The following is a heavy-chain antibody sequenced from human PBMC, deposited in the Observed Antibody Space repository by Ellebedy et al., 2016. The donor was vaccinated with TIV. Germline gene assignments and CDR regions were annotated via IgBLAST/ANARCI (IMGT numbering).Heavy chain of an antibody. Sequence: SETLSLXXSVSGGSIMRSGHYCTWIRQPPGKGLEWIGGLYFSGSTWYNPSLKSRVTISVDTSKSLFSLRLRSVTASDTAVYYCATSAAIDAFDIWGQGTMVTVSS. D-gene: IGHD6-25*01. CDR2: LYFSGST. J-gene: IGHJ3*02. CDR1: GGSIMRSGHY. V-gene: IGHV4-39*02. CDR3: ATSAAIDAFDI.